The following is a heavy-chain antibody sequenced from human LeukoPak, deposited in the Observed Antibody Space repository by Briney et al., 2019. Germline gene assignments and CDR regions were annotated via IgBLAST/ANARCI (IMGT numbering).Heavy chain of an antibody. CDR1: GFTFSSYA. CDR3: AKTPVWTLRFGELLCFDY. CDR2: ISGSGGST. Sequence: GGSLRLSCEASGFTFSSYAMSWVRQAPGKGLEGVSAISGSGGSTDYADYVKGRFTTSRDNSKTTLYLQMNSLRAEETAVYYCAKTPVWTLRFGELLCFDYWGQGTLVTVSS. V-gene: IGHV3-23*01. J-gene: IGHJ4*02. D-gene: IGHD3-10*01.